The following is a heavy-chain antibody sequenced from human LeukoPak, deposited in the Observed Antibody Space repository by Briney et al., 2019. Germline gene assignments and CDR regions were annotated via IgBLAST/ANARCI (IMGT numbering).Heavy chain of an antibody. V-gene: IGHV4-34*01. D-gene: IGHD3-22*01. J-gene: IGHJ4*02. CDR3: VTNSFDSSGPKKNY. CDR1: GGSFSGYY. Sequence: PSETLSLTCAVYGGSFSGYYWSWIRQPPGKGLEWIGEINHSGSTNYNPSLKSRVTISVDTSKKQFSLKLSSVTAADTAVYYCVTNSFDSSGPKKNYWGQGTLVTVSS. CDR2: INHSGST.